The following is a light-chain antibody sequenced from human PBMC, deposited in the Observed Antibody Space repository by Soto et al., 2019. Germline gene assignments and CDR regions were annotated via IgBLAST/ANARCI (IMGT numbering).Light chain of an antibody. Sequence: EIVMTQSPDTLSVSPGERATLSCRASQSVASRLAWYQQTPGQAPRLLIYGASTRATDIPARFSGSGSGTEFTLTITSLQSEDFAVYYCQQYSDWPRTFGQGTRVDIK. CDR3: QQYSDWPRT. V-gene: IGKV3-15*01. CDR1: QSVASR. J-gene: IGKJ1*01. CDR2: GAS.